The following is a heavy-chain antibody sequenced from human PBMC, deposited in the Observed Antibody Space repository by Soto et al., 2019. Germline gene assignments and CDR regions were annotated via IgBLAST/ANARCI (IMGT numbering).Heavy chain of an antibody. D-gene: IGHD3-22*01. Sequence: GGSLRLSCAASGFTFSSYAMSWVRQAPGKGLEWVSAISGSGGSTYYADSVKGRFTISRDNSKNTLYLQMNSLRAEDTAVYYCAKPELWVYYYDSSGYFDYWGQGTLVTVSS. CDR3: AKPELWVYYYDSSGYFDY. CDR2: ISGSGGST. V-gene: IGHV3-23*01. CDR1: GFTFSSYA. J-gene: IGHJ4*02.